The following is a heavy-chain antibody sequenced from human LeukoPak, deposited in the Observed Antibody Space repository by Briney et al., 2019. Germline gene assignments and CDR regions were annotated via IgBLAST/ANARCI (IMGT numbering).Heavy chain of an antibody. CDR2: IIPIFGTA. D-gene: IGHD3-10*01. J-gene: IGHJ5*02. CDR3: ARDGVYYYGSGSYYNMPTNWFDP. CDR1: GGTFSSYA. V-gene: IGHV1-69*13. Sequence: GASVKVSCKASGGTFSSYAISWVRQAPGQGLEWMGGIIPIFGTANYAQKFQGRVTITADESTSTAYMELSSLRSEDTAVYYCARDGVYYYGSGSYYNMPTNWFDPWGQGTLVTVSS.